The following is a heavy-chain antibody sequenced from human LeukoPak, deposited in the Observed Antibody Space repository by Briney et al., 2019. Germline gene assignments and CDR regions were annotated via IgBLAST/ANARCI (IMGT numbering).Heavy chain of an antibody. J-gene: IGHJ3*02. CDR3: ARDTDVEGIQDGAFDI. CDR2: IYYSGST. V-gene: IGHV4-61*08. Sequence: SETLSLTCTVSGGSISSGGYYWSWIRQPPGKGLEWIGYIYYSGSTNYNPSLKSRVTISVDTSKNQFSLKLSSVTAADTAVYYCARDTDVEGIQDGAFDIWGQGTMVTVSS. D-gene: IGHD5-24*01. CDR1: GGSISSGGYY.